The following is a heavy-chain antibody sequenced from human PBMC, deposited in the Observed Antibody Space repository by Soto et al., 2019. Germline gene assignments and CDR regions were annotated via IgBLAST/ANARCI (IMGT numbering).Heavy chain of an antibody. CDR3: ARAWGGRAEHY. CDR1: GGSISSYY. CDR2: IYYSGST. V-gene: IGHV4-59*01. Sequence: SETLSLTCTVSGGSISSYYWSWIRQPPGKGLEWIGYIYYSGSTNYNPSLKSRVTISVDTSKNQFSLKLSSVTAADTAVYYCARAWGGRAEHYWGQRTLVIVSS. D-gene: IGHD3-16*01. J-gene: IGHJ4*02.